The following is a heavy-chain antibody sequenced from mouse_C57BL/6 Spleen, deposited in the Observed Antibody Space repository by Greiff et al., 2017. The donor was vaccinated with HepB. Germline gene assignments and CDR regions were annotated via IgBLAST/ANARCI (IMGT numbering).Heavy chain of an antibody. D-gene: IGHD1-1*01. J-gene: IGHJ1*03. CDR1: GYTFTSYW. CDR3: ARLGPFITTVVRYFDV. CDR2: IYPGSGST. V-gene: IGHV1-55*01. Sequence: QVQLQQPGAELVKPGASVKMSCKASGYTFTSYWITWVKQRPGQGLEWIGDIYPGSGSTNYNEKFKSKATLTVDTSSSTAYMQLSSLTSEDSAVYYCARLGPFITTVVRYFDVWGTGTTVTVSS.